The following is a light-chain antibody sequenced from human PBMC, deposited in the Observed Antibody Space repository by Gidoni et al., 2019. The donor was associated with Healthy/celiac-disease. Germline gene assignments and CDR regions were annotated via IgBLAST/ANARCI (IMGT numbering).Light chain of an antibody. J-gene: IGKJ1*01. CDR2: WAS. V-gene: IGKV4-1*01. Sequence: DIVMTQSPDSLAVSLGERATINCKSRQSVLYSSNNQNYLAWYQQKPGQPPKLLIYWASTRESGVPDRVSGSGSGTDFTLTISSLQAEDVAVYYCQQYYSTPWTFGQGTKVEIK. CDR1: QSVLYSSNNQNY. CDR3: QQYYSTPWT.